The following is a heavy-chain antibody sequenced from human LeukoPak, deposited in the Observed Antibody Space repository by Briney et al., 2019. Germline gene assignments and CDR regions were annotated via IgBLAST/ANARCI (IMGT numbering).Heavy chain of an antibody. V-gene: IGHV3-23*01. CDR3: AKVPQWSSFRFFDY. Sequence: PGGSLRLSCIASGFTFNSYAMSWVRQAPGKGLEWVSAMSGSDAGTYYADSVKGRFTISRDNSKNTLYLQMNSLRAEDTAVYYCAKVPQWSSFRFFDYWGQGTLVTVSS. CDR1: GFTFNSYA. CDR2: MSGSDAGT. J-gene: IGHJ4*02. D-gene: IGHD6-13*01.